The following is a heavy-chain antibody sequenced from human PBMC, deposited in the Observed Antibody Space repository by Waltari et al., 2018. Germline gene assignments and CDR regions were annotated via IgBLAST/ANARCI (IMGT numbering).Heavy chain of an antibody. V-gene: IGHV3-30*18. CDR1: GFTFSSYG. CDR3: AKIFASSGAYYFDY. D-gene: IGHD2-2*01. J-gene: IGHJ4*02. Sequence: QVQLVESGGGVVQPGRSLRLSCAASGFTFSSYGMHWVRQAPGKGLEWVAVIWYDGSNKYYADSVKGRFTISRDNSKNTLYLQMNSLRAEDTAMYYCAKIFASSGAYYFDYWGQGTLVTVSS. CDR2: IWYDGSNK.